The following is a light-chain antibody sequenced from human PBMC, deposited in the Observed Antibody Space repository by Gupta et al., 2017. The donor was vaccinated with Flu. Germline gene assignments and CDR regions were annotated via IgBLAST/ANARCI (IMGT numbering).Light chain of an antibody. J-gene: IGKJ1*01. Sequence: PSSVSASVGDRVTLTCRASQKIDNYLNWYQQKPGAAPKLLIFGASTRSSGVPSRFSGSGSGTEFTLTISKLQPEDFAVYYCQQRYFSPCRFGQGTKVEI. V-gene: IGKV1-39*01. CDR1: QKIDNY. CDR3: QQRYFSPCR. CDR2: GAS.